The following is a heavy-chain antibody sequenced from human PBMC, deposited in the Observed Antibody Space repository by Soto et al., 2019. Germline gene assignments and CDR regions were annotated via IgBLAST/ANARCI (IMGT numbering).Heavy chain of an antibody. V-gene: IGHV3-33*01. CDR3: ARAIVGGPYVLGY. D-gene: IGHD1-26*01. CDR1: GFTFSSYG. CDR2: IWYDGSNK. Sequence: QVQLVESGGGVVQPGRSLRLSCAASGFTFSSYGMHWVRQAPGKGLEWVAVIWYDGSNKYYADSVKGRFTISRDNSKNTLYLQMNNLRAEDTAVYYCARAIVGGPYVLGYWGQGTLVTVSS. J-gene: IGHJ4*02.